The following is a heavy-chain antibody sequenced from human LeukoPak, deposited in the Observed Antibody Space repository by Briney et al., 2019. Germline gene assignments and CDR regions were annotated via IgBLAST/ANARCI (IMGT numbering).Heavy chain of an antibody. Sequence: ASVKVSCKVSGYTLTELSMHWVRQAPGKGLEWMGGFDPEDGETIYAQKFQGRVTMTEDTSTDTAYMELSSLRSEDTAVYYCATIIAAAGTGFFLPLYYFTTGAREPWSPSPQ. J-gene: IGHJ4*02. D-gene: IGHD6-13*01. CDR1: GYTLTELS. CDR3: ATIIAAAGTGFFLPLYYFTT. V-gene: IGHV1-24*01. CDR2: FDPEDGET.